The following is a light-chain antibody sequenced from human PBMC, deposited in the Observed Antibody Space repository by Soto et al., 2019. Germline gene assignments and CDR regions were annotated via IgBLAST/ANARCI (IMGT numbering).Light chain of an antibody. J-gene: IGKJ3*01. Sequence: EIVLTQSPGTLSLSPGERATLSCRASQSINSRYLAWYQQKPGQATRLLIYGASSRATGIPDRFSGSGSGTDFTLPISRLEPEDFAFYYCQQFGSSPGFTFGPGTIVDIK. CDR3: QQFGSSPGFT. CDR2: GAS. CDR1: QSINSRY. V-gene: IGKV3-20*01.